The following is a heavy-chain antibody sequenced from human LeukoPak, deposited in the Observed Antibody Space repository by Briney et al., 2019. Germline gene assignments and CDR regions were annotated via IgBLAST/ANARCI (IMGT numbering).Heavy chain of an antibody. CDR3: AREGVYDSSGYPDY. V-gene: IGHV3-30-3*01. D-gene: IGHD3-22*01. Sequence: GRSLRLSCAASGFTFSSYAMHWVRQAPGKGLKWVAVISYDGSNKYYADSVKGRFTISRDNSKNTLYLQRNSLRAEDTAVYYCAREGVYDSSGYPDYWGQGTLVTVPS. CDR1: GFTFSSYA. CDR2: ISYDGSNK. J-gene: IGHJ4*02.